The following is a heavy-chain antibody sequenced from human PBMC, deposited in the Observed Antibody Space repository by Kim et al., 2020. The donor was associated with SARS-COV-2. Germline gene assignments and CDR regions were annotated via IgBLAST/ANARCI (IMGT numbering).Heavy chain of an antibody. V-gene: IGHV1-46*01. Sequence: YAQKFQGRVTMTRDTSTSTVYMELSSLRSEDTAVYYCARAGNQWELLLGYWGQGTLVTVSS. D-gene: IGHD1-26*01. CDR3: ARAGNQWELLLGY. J-gene: IGHJ4*02.